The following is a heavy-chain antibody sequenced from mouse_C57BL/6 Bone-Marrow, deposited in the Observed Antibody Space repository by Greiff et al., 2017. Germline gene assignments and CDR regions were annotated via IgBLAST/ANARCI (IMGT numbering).Heavy chain of an antibody. CDR3: ARPEVVATDWFAY. D-gene: IGHD1-1*01. V-gene: IGHV5-6*01. CDR2: ISSGGSYT. CDR1: GFTFSSYG. Sequence: DVQLVESGGDLVKPGGSLKLSCAASGFTFSSYGMSWVRQTPDKRLEWVATISSGGSYTYYPDSVKGRFTISRDNAKNTLYLQMSSLKSEDTAMYYCARPEVVATDWFAYWGQGTLVTVSA. J-gene: IGHJ3*01.